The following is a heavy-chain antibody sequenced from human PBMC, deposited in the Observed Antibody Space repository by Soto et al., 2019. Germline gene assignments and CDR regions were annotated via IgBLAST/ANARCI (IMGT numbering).Heavy chain of an antibody. J-gene: IGHJ4*02. Sequence: SETLSLTCAVYGGSFSGYYWSWIRQPPGKGLEWIGEINHSGSTNYNPSLKSRVTISVDTSKNQFSLKLSSVTAADTAVYYCAREFDGNTGKPLSFDYWGQGTLVTVSS. CDR2: INHSGST. CDR3: AREFDGNTGKPLSFDY. V-gene: IGHV4-34*01. CDR1: GGSFSGYY.